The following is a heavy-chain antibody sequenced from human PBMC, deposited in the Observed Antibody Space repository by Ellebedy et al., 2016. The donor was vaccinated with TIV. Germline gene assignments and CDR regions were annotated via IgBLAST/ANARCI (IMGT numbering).Heavy chain of an antibody. CDR3: AKDLRGSGSYNYGMDV. D-gene: IGHD3-10*01. J-gene: IGHJ6*02. CDR1: GFSFTSFG. V-gene: IGHV3-30*02. CDR2: IRYDGSNE. Sequence: PGGSLRLSCAASGFSFTSFGMHRVRQAPGKGLEWVTFIRYDGSNEYYTDSVKGRFTNSRDHAKSTLYLQMNSLRAEDTAVYYCAKDLRGSGSYNYGMDVWGQGTTVIVSS.